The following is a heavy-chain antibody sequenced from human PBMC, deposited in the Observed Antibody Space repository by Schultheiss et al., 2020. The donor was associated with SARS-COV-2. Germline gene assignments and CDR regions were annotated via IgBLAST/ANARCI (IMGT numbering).Heavy chain of an antibody. CDR3: ARDFRATVTFDS. CDR2: INPNSGGT. V-gene: IGHV1-2*02. Sequence: ASVKVSCKASGYTLSGYYLHWVRQAPGQGLEWMGWINPNSGGTNYAQKFQGRVTMTRDTSISTAYMELSRLKSDDTAMYYCARDFRATVTFDSWGQGTLVTVSS. J-gene: IGHJ4*02. D-gene: IGHD4-17*01. CDR1: GYTLSGYY.